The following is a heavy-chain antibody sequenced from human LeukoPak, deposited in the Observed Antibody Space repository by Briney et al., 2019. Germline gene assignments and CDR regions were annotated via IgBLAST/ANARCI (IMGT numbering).Heavy chain of an antibody. Sequence: GGSLRLSCAASGFTFRSYAMSWVRQAPGKGLEWVLAISGSGTSTYNADSVKGRFTISRDNSKNTLYLQMNSLRAEDTAVYYCEGTYYYDSSDDDWGQGTLVTVSS. CDR2: ISGSGTST. D-gene: IGHD3-22*01. J-gene: IGHJ4*02. V-gene: IGHV3-23*01. CDR3: EGTYYYDSSDDD. CDR1: GFTFRSYA.